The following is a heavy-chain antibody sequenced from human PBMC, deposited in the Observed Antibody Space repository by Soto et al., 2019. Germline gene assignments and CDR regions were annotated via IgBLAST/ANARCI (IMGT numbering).Heavy chain of an antibody. D-gene: IGHD4-17*01. V-gene: IGHV3-30-3*01. Sequence: QVQLVESGGGVVQPGRSLRLSCAASGFTFSSYAMHWVRQAPGKGVGWVAVISYDGSNKYYADSVKGRFTISRDNSKNTLYLQMNSLRAEDTAVYYCAREDGDYGFDYWGQGTLVTVSS. CDR3: AREDGDYGFDY. J-gene: IGHJ4*02. CDR2: ISYDGSNK. CDR1: GFTFSSYA.